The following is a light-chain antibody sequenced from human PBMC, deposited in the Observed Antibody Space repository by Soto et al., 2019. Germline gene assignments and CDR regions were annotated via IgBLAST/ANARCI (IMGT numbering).Light chain of an antibody. CDR3: QQYNSYSSFT. Sequence: DIQMTQSPSTLSPSVGDRVTITCRASQSISSWLAWYQQKPGKAPKVLIYDASSLESGVPSRFSGSGSGTEFTLTISSLQPDDFATYYCQQYNSYSSFTFGQGTKLEIK. J-gene: IGKJ2*01. CDR2: DAS. V-gene: IGKV1-5*01. CDR1: QSISSW.